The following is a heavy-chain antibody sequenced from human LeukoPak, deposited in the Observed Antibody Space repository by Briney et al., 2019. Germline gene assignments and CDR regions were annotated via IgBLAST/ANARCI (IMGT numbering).Heavy chain of an antibody. CDR2: IRQDGSEK. CDR3: ARVPKRGSFWDY. J-gene: IGHJ4*02. CDR1: GFTLSSYW. D-gene: IGHD1-26*01. V-gene: IGHV3-7*01. Sequence: AGGSLRLSCAASGFTLSSYWMSWVRQAPGKGLEWVANIRQDGSEKYYVDSVKGRFTISRDNAKNSLYLRMNSLRAEDTAVYYCARVPKRGSFWDYWGQGTLVTVSS.